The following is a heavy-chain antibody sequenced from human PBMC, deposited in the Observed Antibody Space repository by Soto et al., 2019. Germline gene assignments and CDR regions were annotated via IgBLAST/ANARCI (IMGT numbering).Heavy chain of an antibody. CDR3: ARVGQDYYYGMDV. J-gene: IGHJ6*02. Sequence: QVQLVESGGGLVKPGGSLRLSCAASGFTFSDYYMTWIRPAPGKGLEWGSYMSSSGNDIYYADSVKGRFTISRDNTENSLFLQMNSLRAEDTAIYYCARVGQDYYYGMDVWGQGTTVTVSS. CDR2: MSSSGNDI. CDR1: GFTFSDYY. V-gene: IGHV3-11*01. D-gene: IGHD3-16*01.